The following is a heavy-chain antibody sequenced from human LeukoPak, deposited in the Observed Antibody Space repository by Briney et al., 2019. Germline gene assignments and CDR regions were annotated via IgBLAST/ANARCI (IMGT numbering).Heavy chain of an antibody. CDR2: IYPGESDT. CDR3: ARSGGYVYGGVDY. J-gene: IGHJ4*02. Sequence: GEALQISCKGSGCSFTSYWIGWVRRMPGKGLGGMGIIYPGESDTRYSPSFQGQVTISADKSITTASLQWSSLKASDTAMYYCARSGGYVYGGVDYWGQGTLVTVSS. V-gene: IGHV5-51*01. CDR1: GCSFTSYW. D-gene: IGHD5-12*01.